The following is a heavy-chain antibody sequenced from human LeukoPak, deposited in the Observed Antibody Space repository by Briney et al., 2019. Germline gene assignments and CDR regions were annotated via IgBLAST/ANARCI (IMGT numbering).Heavy chain of an antibody. Sequence: RSGGSLRLSCAASGFTFSSYGMSWVRQAPGQGLEWVSVISGSGVSTYYADSVKGRFTISRDNSKNTLYLQMNSLRAEDTAVYYCAKDHGSLGSGLNWGQGTLVTVSS. CDR1: GFTFSSYG. CDR2: ISGSGVST. V-gene: IGHV3-23*01. J-gene: IGHJ4*02. D-gene: IGHD3-10*01. CDR3: AKDHGSLGSGLN.